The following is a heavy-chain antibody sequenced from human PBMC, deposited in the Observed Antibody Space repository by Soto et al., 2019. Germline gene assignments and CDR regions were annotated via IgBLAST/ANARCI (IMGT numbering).Heavy chain of an antibody. CDR2: IWYDGSNK. Sequence: QVQLVESGGGVVQPGRSKRLSCAASGFTFSSYGMHWVRQAPGKGLEWVAVIWYDGSNKYYADSVKGRFTISRDNSKNTLYLQMNSLRAEDTAVYYCARDQAVARGYYGMDVWGQGTTVTVSS. CDR1: GFTFSSYG. D-gene: IGHD6-19*01. V-gene: IGHV3-33*01. CDR3: ARDQAVARGYYGMDV. J-gene: IGHJ6*02.